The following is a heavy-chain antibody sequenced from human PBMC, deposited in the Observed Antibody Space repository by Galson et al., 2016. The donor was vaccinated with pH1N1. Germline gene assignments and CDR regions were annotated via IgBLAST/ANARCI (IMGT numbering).Heavy chain of an antibody. J-gene: IGHJ3*02. D-gene: IGHD7-27*01. CDR3: ARDTPNWECAFDI. CDR2: TYYRSKWYN. Sequence: CAISGDSVSSNSAAWNWIRQSPSRGLEWLGRTYYRSKWYNDYAVSVKSRITINPDTSKNQFSLQLNSVTSEATAVYSCARDTPNWECAFDIWGQGTMVTVSS. V-gene: IGHV6-1*01. CDR1: GDSVSSNSAA.